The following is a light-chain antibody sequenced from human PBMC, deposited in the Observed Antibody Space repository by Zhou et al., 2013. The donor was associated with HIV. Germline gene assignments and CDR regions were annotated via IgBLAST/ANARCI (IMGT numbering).Light chain of an antibody. Sequence: DIQMTQSPSSLSASVGDTVTVTCRASHDIGSWLGWYQQKPGTAPKPLIYGASTLHRGVPSRFSGSGSGTDFTLTISSLQPEDFATYYCQQSYSTPRTFGQGTKVEIK. CDR2: GAS. CDR1: HDIGSW. V-gene: IGKV1-39*01. J-gene: IGKJ1*01. CDR3: QQSYSTPRT.